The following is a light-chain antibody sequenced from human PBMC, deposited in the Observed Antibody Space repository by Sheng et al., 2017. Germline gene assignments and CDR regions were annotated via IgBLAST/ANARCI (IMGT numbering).Light chain of an antibody. CDR2: DAS. CDR3: QHYVSSPWT. Sequence: ETVLTQSPDTLSLSPGERATLSCRASQSVSSSYLAWYQQKPGQAPRLLIYDASSRATGIPDRFSGSGSGTDFTLTISRLEPEDFAVYYCQHYVSSPWTFGQGTKVEIK. J-gene: IGKJ1*01. V-gene: IGKV3-20*01. CDR1: QSVSSSY.